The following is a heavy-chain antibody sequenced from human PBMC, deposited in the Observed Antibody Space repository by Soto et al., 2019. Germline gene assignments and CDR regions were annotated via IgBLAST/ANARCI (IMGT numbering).Heavy chain of an antibody. J-gene: IGHJ6*02. D-gene: IGHD4-17*01. V-gene: IGHV4-30-2*01. CDR3: ACAHYGDYGYGMDV. Sequence: QLQLQESGSGLVKPSQTLSLTCAVSGGSISSGGYSWTWIRQPPGKGLEWIGYTYHSGTTYYSPSLKSRVTISVDRSKNQFSLKLASVPAADTAVYYCACAHYGDYGYGMDVWGQGTPVTVSS. CDR1: GGSISSGGYS. CDR2: TYHSGTT.